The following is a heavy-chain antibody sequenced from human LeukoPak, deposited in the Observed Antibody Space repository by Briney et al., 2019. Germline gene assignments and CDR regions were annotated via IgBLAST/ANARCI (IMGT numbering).Heavy chain of an antibody. CDR1: GYTFTSYY. J-gene: IGHJ4*02. V-gene: IGHV1-46*01. CDR3: ARDQERAPRRKGTYFDY. D-gene: IGHD1-1*01. Sequence: GASVKVSCKASGYTFTSYYMHWVRQAPGQGLEWLGIINPSGGSTSYAQKFQGRVTMTRDTSTSTVYMELSSLRSEDTAVYYCARDQERAPRRKGTYFDYWGQGTLVTVSS. CDR2: INPSGGST.